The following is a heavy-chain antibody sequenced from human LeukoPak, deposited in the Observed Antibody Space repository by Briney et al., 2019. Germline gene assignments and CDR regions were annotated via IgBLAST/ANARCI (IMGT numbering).Heavy chain of an antibody. CDR2: IYYSGST. J-gene: IGHJ3*02. Sequence: SETLSLTCTVSGGSFSSSSYYWGWIRQPPGKGLAWIGSIYYSGSTYYNPSLKSRVTISVDTSKNQFSLKLSSVTAADTAVYFCARGPYSYDSSGAFDIWGQGTMVTVSS. D-gene: IGHD3-22*01. CDR3: ARGPYSYDSSGAFDI. V-gene: IGHV4-39*01. CDR1: GGSFSSSSYY.